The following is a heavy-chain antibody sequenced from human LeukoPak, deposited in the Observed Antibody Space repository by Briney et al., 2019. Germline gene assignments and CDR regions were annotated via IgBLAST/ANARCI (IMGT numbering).Heavy chain of an antibody. CDR2: IRPDGSGS. D-gene: IGHD3-10*01. V-gene: IGHV3-74*01. CDR1: GFTFRSNW. J-gene: IGHJ3*02. Sequence: GGSLRLSCAASGFTFRSNWMHWVRQAPGKGLVWVSRIRPDGSGSNYADSVKGRFTISGDNAKNTLYLQMNGLRAEDTAIYYCTRGRSGANPNALDIWGQGTMVTVSS. CDR3: TRGRSGANPNALDI.